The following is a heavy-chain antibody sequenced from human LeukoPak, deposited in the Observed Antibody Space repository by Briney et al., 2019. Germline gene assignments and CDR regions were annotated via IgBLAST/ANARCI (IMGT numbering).Heavy chain of an antibody. CDR3: AKDQYCTSTSCYVGY. Sequence: SVKVSCKASGGTFSSYAISWVRQAPGQGLEWMGRIIPTLGIANYAQKFQGRVTITADKSTSTAYMELSSLRSEDTAVYYCAKDQYCTSTSCYVGYWGQGTLVTVSS. D-gene: IGHD2-2*01. V-gene: IGHV1-69*04. CDR1: GGTFSSYA. CDR2: IIPTLGIA. J-gene: IGHJ4*02.